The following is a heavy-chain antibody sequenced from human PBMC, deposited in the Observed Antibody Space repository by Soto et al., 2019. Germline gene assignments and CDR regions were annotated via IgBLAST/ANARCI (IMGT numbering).Heavy chain of an antibody. CDR1: GGSVNSSNYY. J-gene: IGHJ4*02. D-gene: IGHD1-1*01. Sequence: QLQESGPGLVKPSETLSLTCIVSGGSVNSSNYYWAWIRQPPGKGLEWIGSIYYSGSTFYTPSLRSRLTISQDTSKNHFSLRVTSVTAADTALYYCARQQYGSRRELDYWGQGTLVIVSS. V-gene: IGHV4-39*01. CDR3: ARQQYGSRRELDY. CDR2: IYYSGST.